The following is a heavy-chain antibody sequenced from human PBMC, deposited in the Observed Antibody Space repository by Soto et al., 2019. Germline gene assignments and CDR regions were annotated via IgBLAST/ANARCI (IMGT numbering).Heavy chain of an antibody. CDR1: EFTFSSNA. CDR2: ITGSGSTT. CDR3: AKDFTAYLSSWFHF. Sequence: EVQLLESGGGLVQPGGSLRLSCAASEFTFSSNAMHWVRQAPGKGLEWVSGITGSGSTTFYADSVKGGFTISRDNSKNTLYLHMNSLRAEDTAIYYCAKDFTAYLSSWFHFWGQGTLVTVSS. V-gene: IGHV3-23*01. J-gene: IGHJ5*01. D-gene: IGHD6-13*01.